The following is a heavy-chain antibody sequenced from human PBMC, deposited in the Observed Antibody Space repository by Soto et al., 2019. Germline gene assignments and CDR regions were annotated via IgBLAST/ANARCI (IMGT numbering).Heavy chain of an antibody. J-gene: IGHJ4*02. D-gene: IGHD1-7*01. CDR1: GASISSSTYQ. CDR3: ARHRNSTVDY. Sequence: SETLSLTCTVSGASISSSTYQWGRIRQPPGRGLEWIGSAYSSESTYYNPSLKRRAAVSVDTSKNQFSLKVTSVPPPDTAVYYCARHRNSTVDYWGQGTLATVSS. CDR2: AYSSEST. V-gene: IGHV4-39*01.